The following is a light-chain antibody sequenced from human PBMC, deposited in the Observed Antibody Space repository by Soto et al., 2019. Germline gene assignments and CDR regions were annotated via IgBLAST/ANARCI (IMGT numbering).Light chain of an antibody. Sequence: QSALTQPASVAGSHGQSIAISCTGTSSDVGGYNSVSWYQQHPGKAPKLMIYDVTNRPSGVSNRFSGSKSGNTASLTISGLQAEDEADYYCSSYASGGTYVFGTGTKVTVL. V-gene: IGLV2-14*03. CDR2: DVT. CDR1: SSDVGGYNS. J-gene: IGLJ1*01. CDR3: SSYASGGTYV.